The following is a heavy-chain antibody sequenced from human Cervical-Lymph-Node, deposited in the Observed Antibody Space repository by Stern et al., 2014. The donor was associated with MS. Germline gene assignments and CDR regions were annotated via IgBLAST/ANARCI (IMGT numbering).Heavy chain of an antibody. CDR3: AREGGNTAEYFQH. D-gene: IGHD4-23*01. CDR1: GFTFSSSG. CDR2: IWYDGSNR. V-gene: IGHV3-33*01. J-gene: IGHJ1*01. Sequence: VQLVESGGGVVQPGRSLRLSCAASGFTFSSSGMHWVRQAPGKGLEWLAIIWYDGSNRYYADPVKGRFIISRDNSKNTLYLQMNSLRAEDTAVYYCAREGGNTAEYFQHWGQGTLVTVSS.